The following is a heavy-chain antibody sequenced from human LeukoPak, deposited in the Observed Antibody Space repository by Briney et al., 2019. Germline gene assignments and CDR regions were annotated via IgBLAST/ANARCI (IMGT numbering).Heavy chain of an antibody. D-gene: IGHD6-13*01. CDR1: GFTLSSYW. CDR2: IKQDGSEK. Sequence: GGSLRLSSAASGFTLSSYWMSWVRQAPGKGLEWVANIKQDGSEKYYVDSVKGRFTISRDNAKNSLYLQMNSLRAEDTAVYYCARELGIAAAGTTGFDYWGQGTLVTVSS. V-gene: IGHV3-7*03. J-gene: IGHJ4*02. CDR3: ARELGIAAAGTTGFDY.